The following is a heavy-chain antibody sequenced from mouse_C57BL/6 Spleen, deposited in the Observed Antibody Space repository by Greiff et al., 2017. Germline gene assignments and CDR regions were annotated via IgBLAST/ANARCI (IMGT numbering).Heavy chain of an antibody. D-gene: IGHD2-3*01. CDR2: IHPKSGST. Sequence: QVQLQQPGAELVKPGASVKLSCKASGYTFTSYWMHWVKQRPGQGLEWIGMIHPKSGSTNYNEKFKSKATLTVDKSSSTAYMQLSILTSEDSAVYYCARVDYDGGAMDYWGQGTSVTVSS. CDR3: ARVDYDGGAMDY. CDR1: GYTFTSYW. V-gene: IGHV1-64*01. J-gene: IGHJ4*01.